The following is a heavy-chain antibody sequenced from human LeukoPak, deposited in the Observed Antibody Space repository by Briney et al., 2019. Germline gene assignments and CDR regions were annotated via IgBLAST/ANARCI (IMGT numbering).Heavy chain of an antibody. J-gene: IGHJ5*02. D-gene: IGHD5-12*01. CDR3: VRDGGVSGYDLLDH. Sequence: GRSLRLSCAASGFTFSNYWMRWVRQAPGKGLEWVAHINQDGSQKHYIDSVKARFIISRHNAKNSLSLQMDSLRAEDTAVYYCVRDGGVSGYDLLDHWGQGTLVTVSS. CDR2: INQDGSQK. CDR1: GFTFSNYW. V-gene: IGHV3-7*01.